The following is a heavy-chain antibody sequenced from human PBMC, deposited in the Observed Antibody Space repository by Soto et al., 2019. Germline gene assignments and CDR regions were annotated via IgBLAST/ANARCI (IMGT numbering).Heavy chain of an antibody. Sequence: PGGSLRLSCAASGFPFNNAWMSWVPQAPGKGPEWVGRIKGEADGGTTDYAAPVKGRITISRDHSKDTLYLQMNSLKTEDTAVYYCTTGLSNGYYNFDYWGQGT. CDR1: GFPFNNAW. J-gene: IGHJ4*02. CDR2: IKGEADGGTT. V-gene: IGHV3-15*01. D-gene: IGHD3-22*01. CDR3: TTGLSNGYYNFDY.